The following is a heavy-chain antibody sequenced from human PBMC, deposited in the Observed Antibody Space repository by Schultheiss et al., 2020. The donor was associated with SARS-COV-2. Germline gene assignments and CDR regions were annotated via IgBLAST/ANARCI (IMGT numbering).Heavy chain of an antibody. CDR2: IYSGGST. CDR1: GFTVSSNY. D-gene: IGHD2-2*01. Sequence: GGSLRLSCAASGFTVSSNYMSWVRQAPGKGLEWVSVIYSGGSTYYADSVKGRFTISRDNSKNTLYLQMNSLRAEDTAVYYCARDGIYCSSTSCYPYDAFDIWGQGTMVTVSS. V-gene: IGHV3-66*02. CDR3: ARDGIYCSSTSCYPYDAFDI. J-gene: IGHJ3*02.